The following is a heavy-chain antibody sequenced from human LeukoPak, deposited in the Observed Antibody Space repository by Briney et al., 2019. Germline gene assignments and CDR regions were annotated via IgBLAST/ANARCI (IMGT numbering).Heavy chain of an antibody. V-gene: IGHV3-74*01. Sequence: GGSLRLSCAASGFTFSSYWMHWVRQAPGKGLVWVSRINTDGSSTSYADSVKGRFTISRDNSKNTLYLQMNSLRAEDTAVYYCAKGGYCSSTSCRNYFDYWGQGTLVTVSS. CDR2: INTDGSST. J-gene: IGHJ4*02. CDR1: GFTFSSYW. D-gene: IGHD2-2*01. CDR3: AKGGYCSSTSCRNYFDY.